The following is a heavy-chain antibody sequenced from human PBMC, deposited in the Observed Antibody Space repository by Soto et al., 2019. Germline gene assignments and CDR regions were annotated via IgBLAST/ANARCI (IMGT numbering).Heavy chain of an antibody. CDR3: AKDRMITFGGIIDQATFDY. D-gene: IGHD3-16*02. CDR2: ISGSGGST. Sequence: EVQLLESGGGLVQPGGSLRLSCAASGFTFSNYAMNWVRQAPGKGLEWVSAISGSGGSTYYADSVKGRFTISRDNSKNTLYLQMNGLGAEDTAVYYCAKDRMITFGGIIDQATFDYWGQGTLVTVSS. V-gene: IGHV3-23*01. CDR1: GFTFSNYA. J-gene: IGHJ4*02.